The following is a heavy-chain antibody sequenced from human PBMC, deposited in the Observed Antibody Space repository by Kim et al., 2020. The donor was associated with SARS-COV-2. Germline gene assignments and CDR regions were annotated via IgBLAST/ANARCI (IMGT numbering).Heavy chain of an antibody. D-gene: IGHD3-22*01. CDR1: GFTFSSYE. J-gene: IGHJ6*02. Sequence: GGSLRLSCAASGFTFSSYEMNWVRQAPGKGLEWVSYISSSGSTIYYADSVKGRFTISRDNAKNSLYLQMNSLRAEDTAVYYCARDANIVVVPGRYSYGMDVWGQGTTVTVSS. CDR3: ARDANIVVVPGRYSYGMDV. CDR2: ISSSGSTI. V-gene: IGHV3-48*03.